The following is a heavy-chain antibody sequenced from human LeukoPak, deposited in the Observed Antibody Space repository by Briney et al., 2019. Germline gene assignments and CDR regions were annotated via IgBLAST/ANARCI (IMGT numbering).Heavy chain of an antibody. CDR3: ARGGYSGTYYFDY. Sequence: GRSLRLSCTASAFSFGDYAMTWVRQAPGKGLEWVAVVWYDGTNIHYVDSVKGRFTISRDNSKSTLYLQMNSLTAEDTAVYYCARGGYSGTYYFDYWGQGTLVTVSS. CDR1: AFSFGDYA. CDR2: VWYDGTNI. V-gene: IGHV3-33*01. J-gene: IGHJ4*02. D-gene: IGHD1-26*01.